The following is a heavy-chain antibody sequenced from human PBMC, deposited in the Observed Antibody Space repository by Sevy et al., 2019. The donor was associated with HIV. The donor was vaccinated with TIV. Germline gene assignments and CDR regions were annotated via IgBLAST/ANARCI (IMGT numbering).Heavy chain of an antibody. J-gene: IGHJ5*02. V-gene: IGHV1-18*01. Sequence: ASVKVSCKASGYTFSSYGISWVRQAPGQGLEWMGWISNYNSNRKSAQRFQDRVIMTTDTSTRTAYLELTNLRKDDTAVYYCAGGLSVVATRGVWFDPWGPGTLVTVSS. CDR2: ISNYNSNR. CDR1: GYTFSSYG. D-gene: IGHD5-12*01. CDR3: AGGLSVVATRGVWFDP.